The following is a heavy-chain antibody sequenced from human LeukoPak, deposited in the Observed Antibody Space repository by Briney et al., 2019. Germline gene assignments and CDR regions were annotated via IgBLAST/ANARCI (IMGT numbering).Heavy chain of an antibody. D-gene: IGHD6-19*01. CDR2: LSGTGNTA. V-gene: IGHV3-23*01. CDR3: AKDSSAWSQCVDY. J-gene: IGHJ4*02. CDR1: GFTFSSYA. Sequence: GGSLRLSCAASGFTFSSYAMSWVRQAPGRGLEWVSTLSGTGNTAYYADSVKGRFTISRDNSKNTLFLQMNSLRDEDTAVYYCAKDSSAWSQCVDYWGQGTLATVSS.